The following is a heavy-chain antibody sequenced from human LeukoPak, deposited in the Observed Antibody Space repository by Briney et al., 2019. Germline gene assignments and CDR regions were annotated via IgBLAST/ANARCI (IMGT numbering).Heavy chain of an antibody. D-gene: IGHD4-17*01. J-gene: IGHJ4*02. CDR1: GFTFSGYS. CDR3: ARATDYGGDY. V-gene: IGHV3-48*01. CDR2: ISSSSSSTI. Sequence: GGSLRLSCAASGFTFSGYSMNWVRQPPGKGLEWVSYISSSSSSTIYYADSVKGRFTISRDNAKNSLYLQMNSLRAEDTAVYYCARATDYGGDYWGQGTLVTVSS.